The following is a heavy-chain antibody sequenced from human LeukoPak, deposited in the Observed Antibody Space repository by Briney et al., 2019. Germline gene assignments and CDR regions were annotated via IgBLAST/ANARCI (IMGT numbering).Heavy chain of an antibody. J-gene: IGHJ4*02. D-gene: IGHD6-19*01. CDR2: IRSKAYGGTT. V-gene: IGHV3-49*04. CDR3: TRDIYYLGSGWFEIDY. CDR1: GFTFGDYA. Sequence: PGGSLRLSCTASGFTFGDYAMSWVRQAPGKGLEWVGFIRSKAYGGTTEYAASVKGRLTISRDDSKSIAYLQMNSLKTDDTAVYYCTRDIYYLGSGWFEIDYWGQGTLVTVSS.